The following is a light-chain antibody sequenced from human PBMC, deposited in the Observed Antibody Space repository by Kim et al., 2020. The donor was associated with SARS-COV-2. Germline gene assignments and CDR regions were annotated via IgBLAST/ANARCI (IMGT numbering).Light chain of an antibody. CDR2: AAS. CDR3: QQYESLPAYT. CDR1: QGIRNN. J-gene: IGKJ2*01. Sequence: ASLGDTVTITCQASQGIRNNLNWYQQKPGKAPKLLIFAASNLETGVSSRFSGRGSGAHFTLTIGGLQPEDVATYYCQQYESLPAYTFGQGTKLEI. V-gene: IGKV1-33*01.